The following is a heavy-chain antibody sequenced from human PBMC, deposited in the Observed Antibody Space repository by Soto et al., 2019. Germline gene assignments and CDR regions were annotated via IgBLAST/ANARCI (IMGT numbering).Heavy chain of an antibody. J-gene: IGHJ4*02. V-gene: IGHV4-31*03. CDR2: VYYSGNT. CDR1: GGSISSDSYY. CDR3: AASSGGVLLSFAS. D-gene: IGHD6-6*01. Sequence: QVQLQESGPGLVKPSQTLSLSCTVSGGSISSDSYYWTWIRQHPGKGLDWIGYVYYSGNTYYNPSFRSRLTISLDTSKKPFSLKLTSVTAADTTLYFWAASSGGVLLSFASWGQGILVTVSS.